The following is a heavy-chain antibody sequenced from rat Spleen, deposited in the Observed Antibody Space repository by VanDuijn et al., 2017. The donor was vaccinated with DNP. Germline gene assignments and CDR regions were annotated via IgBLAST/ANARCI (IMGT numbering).Heavy chain of an antibody. V-gene: IGHV5-22*01. CDR1: GFTFSDYY. CDR2: ISYEGSRT. Sequence: EVQLVESGGGLVQPGRSLKVSCAASGFTFSDYYMAWVRQAPKKGLEWVASISYEGSRTYYGDSVRGRFTISRDNAKSTHYLQMDSLTSEDTATYYCTKTRSTVVTMFDYWGHGVMVTVSS. D-gene: IGHD1-1*01. J-gene: IGHJ2*01. CDR3: TKTRSTVVTMFDY.